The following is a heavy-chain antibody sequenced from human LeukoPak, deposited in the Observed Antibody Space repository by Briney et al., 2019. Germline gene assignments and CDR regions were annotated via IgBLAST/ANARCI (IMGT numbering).Heavy chain of an antibody. D-gene: IGHD6-6*01. CDR1: GYSISSGYY. CDR2: IYHSGST. Sequence: SETLSVTCTVSGYSISSGYYWGWIRQPPGKGLEWIGSIYHSGSTYYNSSLKSRVSISEDTSNNQFSLQLSSVTAADTAVYYCARNQYSSSSGSFDYWGQGTLVTVSS. J-gene: IGHJ4*02. CDR3: ARNQYSSSSGSFDY. V-gene: IGHV4-38-2*02.